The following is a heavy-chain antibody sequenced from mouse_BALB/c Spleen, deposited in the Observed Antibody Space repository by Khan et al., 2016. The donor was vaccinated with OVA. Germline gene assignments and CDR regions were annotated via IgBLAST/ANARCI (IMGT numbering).Heavy chain of an antibody. CDR1: GYSFTDYI. D-gene: IGHD3-1*01. V-gene: IGHV1-18*01. CDR3: ARSGYGGFSY. Sequence: VQLQQSGPDLVKPGASMKISCKASGYSFTDYIMNWVRQSHGQNLEWLGLINPNNGDTTYNQKLKDKATLTVDKSSTTAYIELLILTSEDSAVFYCARSGYGGFSYWGQGTLVTISA. CDR2: INPNNGDT. J-gene: IGHJ3*01.